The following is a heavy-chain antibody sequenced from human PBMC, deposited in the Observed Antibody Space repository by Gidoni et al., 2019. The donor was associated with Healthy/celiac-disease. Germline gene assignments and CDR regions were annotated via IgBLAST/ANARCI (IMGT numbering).Heavy chain of an antibody. V-gene: IGHV1-69*01. CDR1: GGTFSSYA. D-gene: IGHD6-19*01. Sequence: QVQLVQSGAEVKKPGSSVKVSCKASGGTFSSYAISWVRQAPGQGLEWMGGIIPIFGTANYAQKFQGRVTITADESTSTAYMELSSLRSEDTAVYYCARSVAGPPPRTAEYFQHWGQGTLVTVSS. CDR3: ARSVAGPPPRTAEYFQH. J-gene: IGHJ1*01. CDR2: IIPIFGTA.